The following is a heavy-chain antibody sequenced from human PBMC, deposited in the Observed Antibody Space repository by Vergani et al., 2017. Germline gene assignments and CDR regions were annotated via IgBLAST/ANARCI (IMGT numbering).Heavy chain of an antibody. V-gene: IGHV1-8*01. D-gene: IGHD3/OR15-3a*01. CDR1: GYNFTSFD. J-gene: IGHJ5*02. CDR2: MNPKSGNT. CDR3: ARGVLDSKYRHNWFGP. Sequence: QEQLVQPGAEVRKPGASVKVSCKASGYNFTSFDINWVRLATGQGLEWMGWMNPKSGNTAYAAKFQGRITMTRDSSTDTAYMEMKSLRSEDTAIYFGARGVLDSKYRHNWFGPWGQGTVVTVSS.